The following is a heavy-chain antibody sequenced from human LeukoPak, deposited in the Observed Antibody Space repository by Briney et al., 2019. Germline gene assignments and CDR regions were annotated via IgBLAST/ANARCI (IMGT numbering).Heavy chain of an antibody. D-gene: IGHD3-22*01. V-gene: IGHV3-66*01. CDR1: GFTVSSKY. Sequence: GGSLILSCAASGFTVSSKYMSWVRQAPGKGLEWVSILYSDGSTYYADSVEGRFTISRDNSKNTLYFQMNSLRVEDTAVYYCAKSERLSMIGGWAPTFDSWGQGTLVTVSS. J-gene: IGHJ4*02. CDR3: AKSERLSMIGGWAPTFDS. CDR2: LYSDGST.